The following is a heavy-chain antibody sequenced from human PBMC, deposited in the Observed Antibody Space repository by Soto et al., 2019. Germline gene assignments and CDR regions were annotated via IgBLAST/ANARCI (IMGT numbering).Heavy chain of an antibody. CDR1: GYFISGDNG. D-gene: IGHD1-26*01. CDR2: SHYRGIT. J-gene: IGHJ4*02. CDR3: ATKDNGKYYFDF. V-gene: IGHV4-28*01. Sequence: QVQLQGSGPGLVKPSDTLFLSCGVSGYFISGDNGWVWIRLPPGKGLEWIGYSHYRGITYSNPCRKRRLPWSVDTSKNQFSLKASSVTAVDSAVYYCATKDNGKYYFDFWGQGTLVTVSS.